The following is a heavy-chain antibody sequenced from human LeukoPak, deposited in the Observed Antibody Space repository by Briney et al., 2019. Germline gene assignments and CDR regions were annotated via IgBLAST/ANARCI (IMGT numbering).Heavy chain of an antibody. J-gene: IGHJ5*02. CDR1: GYSISSGYY. V-gene: IGHV4-38-2*02. CDR3: ARTLVGATKFTP. D-gene: IGHD1-26*01. Sequence: SETLSLTCTVSGYSISSGYYWAWIRQPPGKGLEWIGSMFHSGSTHHNPSLKSRVTISVDTSKNQVYLKVSSVTAADTAVYYCARTLVGATKFTPWGQGTLVTVSS. CDR2: MFHSGST.